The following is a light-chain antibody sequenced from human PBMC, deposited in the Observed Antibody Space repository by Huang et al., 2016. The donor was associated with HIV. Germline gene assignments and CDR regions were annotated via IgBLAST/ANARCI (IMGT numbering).Light chain of an antibody. V-gene: IGKV1-39*01. J-gene: IGKJ1*01. CDR2: ATS. CDR3: QQSFTTPWT. CDR1: QSITTY. Sequence: IQMTQSPSSLAAYVGDRVTINCRAIQSITTYLNWYQQKIGKSPRLLIYATSSLQSGVPSRFNGSGFGTNFSLTINSLQPEDFATYFCQQSFTTPWTFGQGTRVEIK.